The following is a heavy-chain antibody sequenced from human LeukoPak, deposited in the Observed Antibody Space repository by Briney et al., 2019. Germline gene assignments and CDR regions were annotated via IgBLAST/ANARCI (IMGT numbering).Heavy chain of an antibody. J-gene: IGHJ4*02. V-gene: IGHV4-34*01. D-gene: IGHD3-22*01. CDR3: ARGNITMIVVEEFYFDY. CDR1: GGSFSGYY. Sequence: SETLSLTCAVYGGSFSGYYWSWIRQPPGKGLEWIGEINHSGSTNYNPSLKSRVTISVDTSKNQFSLKLSSVTAADTAVYYCARGNITMIVVEEFYFDYWGQGTLVTVSS. CDR2: INHSGST.